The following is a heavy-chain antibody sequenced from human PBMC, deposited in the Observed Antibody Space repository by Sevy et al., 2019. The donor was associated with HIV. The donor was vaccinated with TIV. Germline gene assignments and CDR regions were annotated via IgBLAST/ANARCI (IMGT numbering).Heavy chain of an antibody. J-gene: IGHJ4*02. CDR2: ISHDGRNNK. D-gene: IGHD3-10*01. Sequence: GWSLRLSCAASGFSFSEYGMHWVRQAPGKGLEWVAVISHDGRNNKYNPDSVKGRFTISRDNSKNTLYLQMNSLRAEDTAIYYCARDRGEILSSAFNYWGQGTLVTVSS. V-gene: IGHV3-30*04. CDR1: GFSFSEYG. CDR3: ARDRGEILSSAFNY.